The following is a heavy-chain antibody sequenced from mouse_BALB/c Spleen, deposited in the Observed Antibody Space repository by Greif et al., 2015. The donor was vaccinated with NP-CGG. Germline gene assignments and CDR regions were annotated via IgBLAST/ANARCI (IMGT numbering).Heavy chain of an antibody. CDR3: ARRTGTEAMDY. CDR1: GYTFTDYY. CDR2: IYPGSGNT. Sequence: VQLVESGPELVKPGASVKISCKASGYTFTDYYINWVNQKPGQGLEWIGWIYPGSGNTKYNEKFKGKATLTVDTSSSXAYMQFSSLTSEDTAVYFCARRTGTEAMDYWGQGTSVTVSS. V-gene: IGHV1-84*02. D-gene: IGHD4-1*01. J-gene: IGHJ4*01.